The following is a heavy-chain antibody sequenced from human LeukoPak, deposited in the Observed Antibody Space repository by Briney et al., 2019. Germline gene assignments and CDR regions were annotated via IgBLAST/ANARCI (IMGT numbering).Heavy chain of an antibody. CDR2: IYHSGST. CDR1: GYSISSGYY. J-gene: IGHJ5*02. Sequence: SETLSLTCTVSGYSISSGYYWGWIRQPPGKGLEWIGSIYHSGSTNYNPSLKSRVTISVDTSKNQFSLKLSSVTAADTAVYYCARGPVEFDPWGQGTLVTVSS. CDR3: ARGPVEFDP. V-gene: IGHV4-38-2*02.